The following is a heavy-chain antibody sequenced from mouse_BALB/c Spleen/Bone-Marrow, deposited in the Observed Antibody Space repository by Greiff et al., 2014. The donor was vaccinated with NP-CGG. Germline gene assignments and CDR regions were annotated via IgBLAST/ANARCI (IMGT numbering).Heavy chain of an antibody. CDR2: ISSGGRYI. V-gene: IGHV5-6-4*01. CDR3: TREEDYDGNYKSAY. CDR1: GFTFSTYI. D-gene: IGHD2-3*01. J-gene: IGHJ3*01. Sequence: EVQLVESGGDLVKPGGSLKLSCAASGFTFSTYIMSWVRQTPEKRLEWVATISSGGRYIFYPDSVKGRFTLSRDNAKNTLYLQMSSLRSDDTAMYYCTREEDYDGNYKSAYWGQGTLVTVSA.